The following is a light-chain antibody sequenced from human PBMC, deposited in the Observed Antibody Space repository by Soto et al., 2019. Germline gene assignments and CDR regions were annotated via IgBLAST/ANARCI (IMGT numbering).Light chain of an antibody. CDR2: DAS. V-gene: IGKV1-5*01. J-gene: IGKJ1*01. CDR1: QSISSW. Sequence: DIQMTQSPSTLSASVGDRVTITCRASQSISSWLAWYQQKPGKAPKLLIYDASSLESGVPSRFSGSGSGTEFTLTISSLQPDDFATDYCQQYNSDSPWTFGQGTKVEIK. CDR3: QQYNSDSPWT.